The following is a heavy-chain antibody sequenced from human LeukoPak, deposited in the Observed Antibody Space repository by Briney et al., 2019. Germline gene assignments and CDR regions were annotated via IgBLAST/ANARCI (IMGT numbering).Heavy chain of an antibody. CDR3: VGCNDAQCIDAFDI. Sequence: PGGSLRLSCAASGFTFSGSWMSWVRQAPGKGLEWVANIKPDGSEIYFVDSVKGRFTISRDNAKNSLYLQINSLRAEDTAVYYCVGCNDAQCIDAFDIWGQGTMVTVSS. V-gene: IGHV3-7*01. D-gene: IGHD2-8*01. CDR2: IKPDGSEI. CDR1: GFTFSGSW. J-gene: IGHJ3*02.